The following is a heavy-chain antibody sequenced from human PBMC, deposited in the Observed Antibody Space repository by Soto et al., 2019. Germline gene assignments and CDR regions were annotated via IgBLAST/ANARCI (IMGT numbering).Heavy chain of an antibody. Sequence: QVQLQESGPGLVKPSQTLSLTCTVSGGSISSGGYYWSWIRQHPGKGLEWIGYIYYSGSTYYHPSLESRVTMSVDTSKNECSLKLSSVTGAGTAVYYWARENGRISRRTRGRDVWGEGTTVSVSS. V-gene: IGHV4-31*03. J-gene: IGHJ6*04. CDR2: IYYSGST. CDR1: GGSISSGGYY. D-gene: IGHD6-13*01. CDR3: ARENGRISRRTRGRDV.